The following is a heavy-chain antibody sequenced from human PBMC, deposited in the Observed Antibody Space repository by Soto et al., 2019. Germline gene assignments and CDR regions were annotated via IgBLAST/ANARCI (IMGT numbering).Heavy chain of an antibody. J-gene: IGHJ3*02. CDR1: GGTFSSYA. V-gene: IGHV1-69*13. Sequence: ASVKASCKASGGTFSSYAISWVRQAPGQGLEWMGGIIPIFGTANYAQKFQGRVTITADESTSTAYMELSSLRSEDTAVYYCARDRTRRDGYNGDAFDIWGQGTMVTVSS. CDR3: ARDRTRRDGYNGDAFDI. CDR2: IIPIFGTA. D-gene: IGHD5-12*01.